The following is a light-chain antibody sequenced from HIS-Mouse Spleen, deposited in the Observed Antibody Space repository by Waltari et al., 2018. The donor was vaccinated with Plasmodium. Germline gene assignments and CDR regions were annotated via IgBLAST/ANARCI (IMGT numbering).Light chain of an antibody. CDR1: ALPKQY. CDR2: EDS. Sequence: SYELTQPPSVSVSPGQTARITCSGDALPKQYAYWYQQKSGQAPVLVIDEDSKRPSGIPERFSGSRSGTMATLTISGAQVEDEADYYCYSTDSSGNHRVFGGGTKLTVL. CDR3: YSTDSSGNHRV. V-gene: IGLV3-10*01. J-gene: IGLJ3*02.